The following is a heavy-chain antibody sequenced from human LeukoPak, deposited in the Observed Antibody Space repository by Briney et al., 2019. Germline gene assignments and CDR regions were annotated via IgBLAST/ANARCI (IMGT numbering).Heavy chain of an antibody. D-gene: IGHD4-11*01. V-gene: IGHV3-23*01. Sequence: PGGSLRLSCAASGFTFSSYAMSWVRQAPGKGLEWVSAIIGSGGSTYYADSVKGRFTISRDNSKNTLYLQMNSLRAEDTAVYYCAKDEATTVTPSGYYYYYMDVWGKGTTVTVSS. CDR2: IIGSGGST. CDR1: GFTFSSYA. CDR3: AKDEATTVTPSGYYYYYMDV. J-gene: IGHJ6*03.